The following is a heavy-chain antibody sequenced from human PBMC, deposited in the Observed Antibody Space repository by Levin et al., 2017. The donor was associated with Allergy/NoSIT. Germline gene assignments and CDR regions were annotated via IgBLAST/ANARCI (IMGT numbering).Heavy chain of an antibody. V-gene: IGHV3-23*01. CDR1: GFTFSSHA. D-gene: IGHD3-3*01. CDR3: AKAPELRFLEWPYYSDY. Sequence: GGSLRLSCVASGFTFSSHAMTWVRQAPGKGLEWVAAITGSGGSTYYADSVKGRFTISRDNSKNTLYLQMNSLRAEDTAVYYCAKAPELRFLEWPYYSDYWGQGTLVTVSS. CDR2: ITGSGGST. J-gene: IGHJ4*02.